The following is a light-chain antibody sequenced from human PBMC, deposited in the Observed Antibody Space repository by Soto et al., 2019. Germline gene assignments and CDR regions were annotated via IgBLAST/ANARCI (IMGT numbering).Light chain of an antibody. CDR3: LSYDSLSASKV. CDR2: DDT. CDR1: SSNIGADYH. V-gene: IGLV1-40*01. Sequence: QSALTQPPSVSGAPGQRVTISCAGSSSNIGADYHVHWYQQLPGTAPKLLIYDDTSRPSGVPDRFSGSKSGTSASLAITGLHPEDEADYYCLSYDSLSASKVFGGGTKLTVL. J-gene: IGLJ3*02.